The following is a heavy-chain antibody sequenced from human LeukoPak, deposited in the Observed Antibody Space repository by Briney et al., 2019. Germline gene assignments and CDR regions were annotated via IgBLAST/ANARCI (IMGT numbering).Heavy chain of an antibody. D-gene: IGHD3-3*01. Sequence: SETLSLTCAVYGGSFSGYYWSWIRQPPGKGLEWIGEINHSGSTNYNPPLKSRVTISVDTSKNQFSLKLSSVTAADTAVYYCARGVGRFLEWLLRMDYFDYWGQGTLVTVSS. V-gene: IGHV4-34*01. CDR1: GGSFSGYY. J-gene: IGHJ4*02. CDR2: INHSGST. CDR3: ARGVGRFLEWLLRMDYFDY.